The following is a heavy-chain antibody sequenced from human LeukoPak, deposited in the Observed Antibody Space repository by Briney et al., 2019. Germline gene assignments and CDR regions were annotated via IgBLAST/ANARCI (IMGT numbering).Heavy chain of an antibody. CDR1: GYTFTSYD. Sequence: ASVKVSCKASGYTFTSYDINWVRQATGQGLEWMGWMNPNSGNTGYAQKSQGRVTMTRNTSISTAYMELSSLRSEDTAVYYCARGSGGSYEVSIYYWGQGTLVTVSS. D-gene: IGHD1-26*01. J-gene: IGHJ4*02. V-gene: IGHV1-8*01. CDR2: MNPNSGNT. CDR3: ARGSGGSYEVSIYY.